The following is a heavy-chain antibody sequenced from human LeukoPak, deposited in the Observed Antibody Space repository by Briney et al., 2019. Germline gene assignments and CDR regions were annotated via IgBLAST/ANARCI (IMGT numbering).Heavy chain of an antibody. CDR3: ARDGLPAVPHYYMDV. Sequence: SETLSLTCTVSGGSISSSNYYWGWIRQPPGKGLEWIGSIYYSGSTYYNPSLKSRVTISVDTSKNQFSLKLSSVTAADTAVYYCARDGLPAVPHYYMDVWGKGTTVTVSS. D-gene: IGHD2-2*01. J-gene: IGHJ6*03. V-gene: IGHV4-39*07. CDR1: GGSISSSNYY. CDR2: IYYSGST.